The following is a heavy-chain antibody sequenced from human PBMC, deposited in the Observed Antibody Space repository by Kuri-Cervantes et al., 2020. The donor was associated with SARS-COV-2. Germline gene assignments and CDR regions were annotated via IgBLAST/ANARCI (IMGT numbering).Heavy chain of an antibody. V-gene: IGHV4-30-4*08. D-gene: IGHD3-16*01. CDR2: IYYSGST. Sequence: SCTVSGGPISSGDYYWSWIRQPPGKGLEWIGYIYYSGSTYYNPSLKSRVTISVDTSKNQFSLKLSSVTAADTAVYYCARDSSEITFGGETFDYWGQGTLVTVSS. J-gene: IGHJ4*02. CDR1: GGPISSGDYY. CDR3: ARDSSEITFGGETFDY.